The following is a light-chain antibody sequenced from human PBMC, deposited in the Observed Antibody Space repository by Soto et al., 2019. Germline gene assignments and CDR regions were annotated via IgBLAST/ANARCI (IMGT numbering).Light chain of an antibody. CDR3: QQYRSWPRT. Sequence: EIVLTQPPATLSVSPGEGVILSCRASQSVDISLAWYQQKPGQAPRLLIYGASTRATDMPGTFSGRESGTEFTLTITSLRPEDFGVYYCQQYRSWPRTFGQGTKVDI. CDR1: QSVDIS. J-gene: IGKJ1*01. V-gene: IGKV3-15*01. CDR2: GAS.